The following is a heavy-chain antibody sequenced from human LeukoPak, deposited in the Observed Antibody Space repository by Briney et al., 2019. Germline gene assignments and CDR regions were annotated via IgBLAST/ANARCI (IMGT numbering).Heavy chain of an antibody. Sequence: GGSLRLSCAASGFTVSSNYMSWVRQAPGKGLEWVSVIYSGGSTYYADSVKGRFTISRDNSKNTLYLQMSSLRAEDTAVYYCARDLGDTIFGVVISYGMDVWGQGTTVTVSS. CDR2: IYSGGST. CDR1: GFTVSSNY. V-gene: IGHV3-66*01. CDR3: ARDLGDTIFGVVISYGMDV. J-gene: IGHJ6*02. D-gene: IGHD3-3*01.